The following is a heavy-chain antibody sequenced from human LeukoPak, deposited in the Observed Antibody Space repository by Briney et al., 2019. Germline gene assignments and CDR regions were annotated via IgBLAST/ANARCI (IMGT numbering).Heavy chain of an antibody. D-gene: IGHD2-15*01. CDR1: GFTFSSYS. J-gene: IGHJ4*02. V-gene: IGHV3-21*01. CDR2: ISSSSTYI. CDR3: ASTCSGGSCYPATFDY. Sequence: GGSLRLSCVASGFTFSSYSMNWVRQAPGKGLEWVSSISSSSTYIHYADSVKGRFTISRDNAKNSLYLQMNSLRAEDTAVYYCASTCSGGSCYPATFDYWGQGTPVTVSS.